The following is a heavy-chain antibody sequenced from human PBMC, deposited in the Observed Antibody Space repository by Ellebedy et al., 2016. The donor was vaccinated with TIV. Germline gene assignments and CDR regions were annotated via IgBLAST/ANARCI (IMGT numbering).Heavy chain of an antibody. V-gene: IGHV1-3*01. D-gene: IGHD1-26*01. Sequence: AASVKVSCKASGYTFTSYAMHWVRQAPGQRLEWMGWINAGNGNTKYSQKFQGRVTITRDTSASTAYMELSSLRSEDTAVYYCARGPPKWDVPLDLDWWGQGTLVTVSS. J-gene: IGHJ4*02. CDR3: ARGPPKWDVPLDLDW. CDR2: INAGNGNT. CDR1: GYTFTSYA.